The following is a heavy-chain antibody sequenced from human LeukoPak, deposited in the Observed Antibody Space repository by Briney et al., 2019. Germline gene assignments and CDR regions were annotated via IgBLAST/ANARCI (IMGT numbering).Heavy chain of an antibody. CDR2: IYYSGST. CDR3: ARDAGGAAVAGRFDY. Sequence: PSETLSLTCTVSGGSISSGDYYWSWIRQPPGKGLEWIGYIYYSGSTYYNPSLKSRVTISVDTSKNQFSLKLSSVTAADTAVYYCARDAGGAAVAGRFDYWGQGTLVTVSS. J-gene: IGHJ4*02. CDR1: GGSISSGDYY. V-gene: IGHV4-30-4*08. D-gene: IGHD6-19*01.